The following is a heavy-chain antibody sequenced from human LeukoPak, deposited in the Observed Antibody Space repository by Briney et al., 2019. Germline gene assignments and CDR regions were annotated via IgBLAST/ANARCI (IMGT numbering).Heavy chain of an antibody. CDR3: VRDTHPHGIVGAVSY. CDR2: INPNSGGT. D-gene: IGHD1-26*01. Sequence: ASVKVPCKASGYTFTGYYMHWVRQAPGQGLEWMGWINPNSGGTNYAQKFQGRVTMTRDTSISTAYMELSRLRSDDTAVHYCVRDTHPHGIVGAVSYWGQGTLVTVSS. CDR1: GYTFTGYY. V-gene: IGHV1-2*02. J-gene: IGHJ4*02.